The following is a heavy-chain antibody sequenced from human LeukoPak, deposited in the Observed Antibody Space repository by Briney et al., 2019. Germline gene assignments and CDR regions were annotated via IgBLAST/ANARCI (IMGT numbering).Heavy chain of an antibody. CDR2: INPHSGDT. CDR3: ARWDGYSSSPDY. J-gene: IGHJ4*02. Sequence: GASVKVSCKASGYTFTGYYMHWVRQAPGQGLEWMGWINPHSGDTGYAQKFQGRVTMTRDMSITTIHMELTRLRSDDTAFYYCARWDGYSSSPDYWGQGSLVTVSS. CDR1: GYTFTGYY. V-gene: IGHV1-2*02. D-gene: IGHD6-13*01.